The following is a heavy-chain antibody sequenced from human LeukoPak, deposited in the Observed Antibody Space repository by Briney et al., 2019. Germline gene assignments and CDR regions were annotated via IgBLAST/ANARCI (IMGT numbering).Heavy chain of an antibody. Sequence: PSETLSLTCTVSGGSINNSYWNWIRQPPGKGLEWIGYISYSGSSNYNPSLKSRVTISVDTSKNQFSLKLSSVTAADTAVYYCARDSSSGYPRWGQGTLVTVSS. CDR2: ISYSGSS. V-gene: IGHV4-59*01. CDR1: GGSINNSY. J-gene: IGHJ4*02. CDR3: ARDSSSGYPR. D-gene: IGHD3-22*01.